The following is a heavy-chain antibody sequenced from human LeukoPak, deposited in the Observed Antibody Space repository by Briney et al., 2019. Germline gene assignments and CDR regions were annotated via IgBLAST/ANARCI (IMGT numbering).Heavy chain of an antibody. J-gene: IGHJ4*02. V-gene: IGHV4-59*12. Sequence: SETLSLTCTVSGGSISSYYWSWIRQPPGKGLEWIGYIYYSGSTNYNPSLKSRVTISVDTSKNQFSLKLSSVTAADTAVYYCARGRDGSGSYLTPSFDYWGQGTLVTVSS. CDR1: GGSISSYY. CDR3: ARGRDGSGSYLTPSFDY. CDR2: IYYSGST. D-gene: IGHD3-10*01.